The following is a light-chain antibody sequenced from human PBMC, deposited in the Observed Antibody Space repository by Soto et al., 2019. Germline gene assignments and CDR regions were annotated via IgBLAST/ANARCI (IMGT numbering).Light chain of an antibody. Sequence: QSALTQPASVSASPGQSITISCTGTSSDVGGYNYVSWYQQHPGKAPKLMIYDVSDRPSGVSNRFSGSKSGNTASLTISGLRPEDEADYYCGSYTRSSALVFGTGTKVTVL. J-gene: IGLJ1*01. CDR1: SSDVGGYNY. CDR2: DVS. CDR3: GSYTRSSALV. V-gene: IGLV2-14*01.